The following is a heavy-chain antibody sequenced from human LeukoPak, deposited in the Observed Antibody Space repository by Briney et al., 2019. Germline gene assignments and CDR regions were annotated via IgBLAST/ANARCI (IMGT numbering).Heavy chain of an antibody. Sequence: SETLSLTCTVSGGSISSYYWSWIRQPPGKGLEWIGYIYYSGSTNYNPSLKSRVTISVDTSKNQFSLKLSSVTAAYTAVYYCARTTVTSRYFDLWGRGTLVTVSS. D-gene: IGHD4-17*01. CDR3: ARTTVTSRYFDL. J-gene: IGHJ2*01. V-gene: IGHV4-59*08. CDR2: IYYSGST. CDR1: GGSISSYY.